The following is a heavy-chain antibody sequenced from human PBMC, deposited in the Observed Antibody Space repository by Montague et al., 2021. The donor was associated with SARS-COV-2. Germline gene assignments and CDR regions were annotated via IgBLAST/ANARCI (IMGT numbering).Heavy chain of an antibody. D-gene: IGHD2-2*01. J-gene: IGHJ6*02. CDR2: ISYDGSNK. CDR3: GRSGSEPAAIVYYGMDV. Sequence: SLRLSCAASGFTFSSYAMHWVRQAPGKGLEWVAVISYDGSNKYYADSVKGRFTISRDNSKNTLYLQMNSLRAEDTAVYYCGRSGSEPAAIVYYGMDVWGQGTTVTVSS. CDR1: GFTFSSYA. V-gene: IGHV3-30*04.